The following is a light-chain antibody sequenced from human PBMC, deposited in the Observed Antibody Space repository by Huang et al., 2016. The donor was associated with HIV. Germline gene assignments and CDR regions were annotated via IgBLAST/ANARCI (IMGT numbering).Light chain of an antibody. CDR1: QNIGNW. Sequence: DIQMTQSPSTLSASVGDRVTITCRASQNIGNWLAWYQQKPGKAPKLLIYDASSLESGVPSRFSGSGSGTEFTLNISSLQPDDFATYYCQQYNSYPYTFGQGTKLEIK. CDR3: QQYNSYPYT. CDR2: DAS. V-gene: IGKV1-5*01. J-gene: IGKJ2*01.